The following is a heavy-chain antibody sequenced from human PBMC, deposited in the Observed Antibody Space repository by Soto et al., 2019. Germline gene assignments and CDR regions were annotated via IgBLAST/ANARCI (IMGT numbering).Heavy chain of an antibody. CDR2: IIPIFGTA. Sequence: GASVKVSCKASGGTFSSYAISWVRQAPGQGLEWMGGIIPIFGTANYAQKFQGRVTITADESTSTAYMELSSLRSEDTAVYYCARQDCSSTSCQSPLLDYWGQGXLVTVSS. CDR3: ARQDCSSTSCQSPLLDY. V-gene: IGHV1-69*13. D-gene: IGHD2-2*01. J-gene: IGHJ4*02. CDR1: GGTFSSYA.